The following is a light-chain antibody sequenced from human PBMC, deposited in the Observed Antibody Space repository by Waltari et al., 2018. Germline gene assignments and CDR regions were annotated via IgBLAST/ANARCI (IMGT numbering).Light chain of an antibody. CDR1: SSDVGSHNF. CDR2: EDN. Sequence: QSALTQPASVSGSPGQSITISCTESSSDVGSHNFVSWYQQRPGKAPKVMIYEDNKRPAGLSNRFSGSKAGNTASRTISGLQADDEADYYCCSYAGGSPRWVFGGGTKLTVL. V-gene: IGLV2-23*01. J-gene: IGLJ3*02. CDR3: CSYAGGSPRWV.